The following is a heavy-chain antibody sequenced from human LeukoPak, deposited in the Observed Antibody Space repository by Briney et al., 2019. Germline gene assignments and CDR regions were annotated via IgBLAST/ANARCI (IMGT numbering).Heavy chain of an antibody. Sequence: GGSLRLSCAASGFTFSNYWMHWVRQAPGKGLVWVSRIYTDGSSINYADSVKGRFTISRDNAKNTLYLQMNSLRGEDTAVYYCARGASNRFDYWGQGTLVTVSS. CDR1: GFTFSNYW. J-gene: IGHJ4*02. D-gene: IGHD1-14*01. V-gene: IGHV3-74*01. CDR3: ARGASNRFDY. CDR2: IYTDGSSI.